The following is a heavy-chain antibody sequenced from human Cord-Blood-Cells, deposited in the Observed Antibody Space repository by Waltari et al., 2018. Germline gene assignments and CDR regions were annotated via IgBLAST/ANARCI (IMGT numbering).Heavy chain of an antibody. CDR2: IWYDGSNK. J-gene: IGHJ3*02. Sequence: QVQLVESGGGVVQPGRSLRLSCAASGFTFSSLGMHWVRQAPGKGLEWVAVIWYDGSNKYYADSVKGRFTISRDNSKNTLYLQMNSLRAEDTAVYYCARDMAAAGAFDIWGQGTMVTVSS. V-gene: IGHV3-33*01. CDR3: ARDMAAAGAFDI. D-gene: IGHD6-13*01. CDR1: GFTFSSLG.